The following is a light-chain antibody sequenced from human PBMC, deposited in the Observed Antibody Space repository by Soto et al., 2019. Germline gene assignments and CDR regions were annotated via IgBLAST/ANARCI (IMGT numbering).Light chain of an antibody. V-gene: IGKV3-20*01. Sequence: IVLTQSPGTLFLSPGERAALSCRASQSVSSYLAWYQQKPGRSPRLLIYDASGRATGIPDRFSGSGSGTDFTLTISRLEPEDFAVYYCQQYAFSPPYTFGQGTKLEIK. J-gene: IGKJ2*01. CDR2: DAS. CDR1: QSVSSY. CDR3: QQYAFSPPYT.